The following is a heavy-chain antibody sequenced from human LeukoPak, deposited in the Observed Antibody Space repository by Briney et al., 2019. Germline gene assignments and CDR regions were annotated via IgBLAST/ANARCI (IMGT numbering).Heavy chain of an antibody. V-gene: IGHV1-69*05. CDR1: GGTFSSYA. Sequence: GASVKVSCKASGGTFSSYAISWVRQAPGQGLEWMGGIIPIFGTANYAQKFQGRVTITTDESTSTAYMELSSLRSEDTAVYYCASGQWLVHTAEPPYYHYYMDVWGKGTTVTVSS. D-gene: IGHD6-19*01. CDR3: ASGQWLVHTAEPPYYHYYMDV. CDR2: IIPIFGTA. J-gene: IGHJ6*03.